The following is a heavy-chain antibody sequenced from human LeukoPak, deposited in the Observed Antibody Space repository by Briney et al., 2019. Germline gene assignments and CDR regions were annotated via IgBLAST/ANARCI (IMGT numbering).Heavy chain of an antibody. D-gene: IGHD6-19*01. CDR2: ISSSGSTI. CDR1: GFTFRSYE. CDR3: ARPGYSSGFDY. Sequence: GGSLRLSCAASGFTFRSYEMNWVRQASGKGLEWVSFISSSGSTIYYADSVKGRFTISRDNAKNSLYLQMNSLRAEDTAVYYCARPGYSSGFDYWGQGTLVTVSS. J-gene: IGHJ4*02. V-gene: IGHV3-48*03.